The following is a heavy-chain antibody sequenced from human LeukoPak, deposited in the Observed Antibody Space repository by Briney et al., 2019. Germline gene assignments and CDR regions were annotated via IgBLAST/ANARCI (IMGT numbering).Heavy chain of an antibody. CDR2: IYYSGST. CDR1: GGSISSGDYY. J-gene: IGHJ4*02. CDR3: ARGSGRYFDWLAAIDY. D-gene: IGHD3-9*01. V-gene: IGHV4-30-4*01. Sequence: PSETLSLTCTVSGGSISSGDYYWSWIRQPPGKGLEWIGYIYYSGSTYYNPSLKSRVTISVDTSKNQFSLKLSSVTAADTAVYYCARGSGRYFDWLAAIDYWGRGTLVTVSS.